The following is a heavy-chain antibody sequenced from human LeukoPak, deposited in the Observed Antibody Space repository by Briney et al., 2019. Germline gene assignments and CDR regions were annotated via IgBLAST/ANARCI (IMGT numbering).Heavy chain of an antibody. V-gene: IGHV3-7*01. CDR1: GFIFNTYW. CDR2: IKQDGSEK. D-gene: IGHD4-17*01. CDR3: VKDQGTTMTSYAFHI. Sequence: PGGSLRLSCAASGFIFNTYWMTWVRQAPGKGLEWVANIKQDGSEKNYVDSVKGRFFISRDNTNNTLYLQLNNLRAEDTAVYSCVKDQGTTMTSYAFHIWGPGTKVTVSS. J-gene: IGHJ3*02.